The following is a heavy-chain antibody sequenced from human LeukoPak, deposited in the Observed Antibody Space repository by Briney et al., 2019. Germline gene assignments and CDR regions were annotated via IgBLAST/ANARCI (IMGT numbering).Heavy chain of an antibody. Sequence: GGSLRLSCAASGFTFSDYYMSWIRQAPGKGLEWVSAISGSGGSTYYADSVKGRFTISRDNSKNTLYLQMNSLRAEDTAVYYCAKDQLGYSSGWLDYWGQGTLVTVSS. V-gene: IGHV3-23*01. CDR2: ISGSGGST. D-gene: IGHD6-19*01. CDR1: GFTFSDYY. CDR3: AKDQLGYSSGWLDY. J-gene: IGHJ4*02.